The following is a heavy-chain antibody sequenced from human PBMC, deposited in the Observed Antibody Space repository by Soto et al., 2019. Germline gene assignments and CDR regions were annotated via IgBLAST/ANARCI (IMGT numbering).Heavy chain of an antibody. D-gene: IGHD3-10*01. CDR1: GFTFSSYE. J-gene: IGHJ6*02. CDR2: ISSSGSTI. Sequence: PGGSLRLSFAASGFTFSSYEMNWVRQAPGKGLEWVSYISSSGSTIYYADSVKGRFTISRDNAKNSLYLQMNSLRAEDTAVYYCARDGGRGDYYYYYGMDVWGQGTTVTVSS. CDR3: ARDGGRGDYYYYYGMDV. V-gene: IGHV3-48*03.